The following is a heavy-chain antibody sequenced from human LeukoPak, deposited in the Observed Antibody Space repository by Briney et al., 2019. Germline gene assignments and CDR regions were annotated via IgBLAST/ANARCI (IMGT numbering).Heavy chain of an antibody. V-gene: IGHV4-38-2*01. CDR2: IYHSGST. CDR1: GYSLSSGYY. CDR3: ARSAEAELDY. J-gene: IGHJ4*02. Sequence: SETLSLTCAVSGYSLSSGYYWGWIRQPPGKGLEWIGSIYHSGSTYYNPSLKSRVTMSVDTSKNQFSLKLSSVTAADTAVYYCARSAEAELDYWGQGTLVTVSS.